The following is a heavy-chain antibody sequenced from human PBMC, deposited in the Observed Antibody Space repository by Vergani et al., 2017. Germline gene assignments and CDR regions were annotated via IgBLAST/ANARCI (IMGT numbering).Heavy chain of an antibody. Sequence: QVQLQQWGAGLLKPSETLSLTCAVYGGSFSGYYWSWIRQPPGKGLEWIGEINHSGSTNYNPSLKSRVTISVDTSKNQFSLKLSSVTAADTAVYYGARGEGRLANWFDPWGQGTLVTVSS. CDR3: ARGEGRLANWFDP. V-gene: IGHV4-34*01. CDR2: INHSGST. J-gene: IGHJ5*02. CDR1: GGSFSGYY.